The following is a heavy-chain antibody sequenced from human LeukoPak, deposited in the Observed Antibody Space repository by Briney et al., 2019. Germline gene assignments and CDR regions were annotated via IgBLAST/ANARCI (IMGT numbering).Heavy chain of an antibody. V-gene: IGHV4-4*07. D-gene: IGHD3-22*01. CDR1: GGSISSYY. J-gene: IGHJ4*02. CDR3: ARDGGLYDSSGALDY. CDR2: IYASGST. Sequence: PSETLSLTCTVSGGSISSYYWSWIRQPAGKGLEWIGRIYASGSTNYNPSLKSRVTISVDTSKNQFSLKLSSVTAADTAVYYCARDGGLYDSSGALDYWGQGTLVTVSS.